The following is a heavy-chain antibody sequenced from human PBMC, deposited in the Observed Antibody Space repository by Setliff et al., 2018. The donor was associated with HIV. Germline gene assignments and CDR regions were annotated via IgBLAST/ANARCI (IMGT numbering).Heavy chain of an antibody. CDR2: TYYRSKWSN. CDR1: GDSVSSNTAA. CDR3: ARGGGWDYNYYMDV. D-gene: IGHD6-19*01. Sequence: TLSLTCAISGDSVSSNTAAWNWIRQSPSRGLEWLGRTYYRSKWSNDYAVSVKSRITINPDTSKNQFSLQLNSVTPEDTAVYFCARGGGWDYNYYMDVWDKGTTVTVSS. J-gene: IGHJ6*03. V-gene: IGHV6-1*01.